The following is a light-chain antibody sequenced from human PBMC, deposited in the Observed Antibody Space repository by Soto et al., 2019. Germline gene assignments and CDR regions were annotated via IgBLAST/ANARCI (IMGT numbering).Light chain of an antibody. J-gene: IGLJ1*01. Sequence: QSVLTQPPSASGSPGQSVTISCTGTSSDVGGYNYVSWYQQHPGKAPKLMIYEVNKRPSGVPDRFPGSKSGNTASLTVSGLQTEDEADYYCKSYEGSNIYVFGTGTKATVL. CDR2: EVN. CDR3: KSYEGSNIYV. CDR1: SSDVGGYNY. V-gene: IGLV2-8*01.